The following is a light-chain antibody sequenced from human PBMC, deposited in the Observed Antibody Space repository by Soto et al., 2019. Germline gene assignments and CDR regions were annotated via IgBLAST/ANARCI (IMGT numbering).Light chain of an antibody. J-gene: IGKJ2*01. V-gene: IGKV1-16*01. CDR3: QQYKTYPYT. CDR1: QDISNY. Sequence: DIQMTQSPSSLSASVGDRVTITCRASQDISNYLAWFQQKPGKAPKSLMYAVSSLHSGVPSRFSGSGSGTDFTLTISSLQTEDFATYYCQQYKTYPYTFGQGTKLEIK. CDR2: AVS.